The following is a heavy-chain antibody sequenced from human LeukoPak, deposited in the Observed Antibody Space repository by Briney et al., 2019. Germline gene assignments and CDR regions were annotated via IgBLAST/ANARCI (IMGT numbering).Heavy chain of an antibody. CDR1: GDSVSSNSAS. J-gene: IGHJ4*02. CDR3: ARGNSGPAVARFDY. D-gene: IGHD6-19*01. CDR2: TYYRTRGYS. V-gene: IGHV6-1*01. Sequence: KTSQTLSLTCGISGDSVSSNSASWNWIRQSPSRGLEWLGRTYYRTRGYSDSAESVKSRMTVNPDTSKNQFSLQLNFVTPKDTAVYYCARGNSGPAVARFDYWGQGTLVTVSS.